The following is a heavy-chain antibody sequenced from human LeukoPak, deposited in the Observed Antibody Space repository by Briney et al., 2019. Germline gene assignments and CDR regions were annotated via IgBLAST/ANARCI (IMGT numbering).Heavy chain of an antibody. CDR2: IGTGGDT. V-gene: IGHV3-13*01. CDR3: ARGRVHGDSFGWYFDL. Sequence: PGGSLRLSCAASGFTLSSYDMHWVRQATGKGLEWVSAIGTGGDTSYTGSVRGRFTISRENAKNSLNLQMNSLTAGDTAVYYGARGRVHGDSFGWYFDLWGRGTLVTV. J-gene: IGHJ2*01. CDR1: GFTLSSYD. D-gene: IGHD4-17*01.